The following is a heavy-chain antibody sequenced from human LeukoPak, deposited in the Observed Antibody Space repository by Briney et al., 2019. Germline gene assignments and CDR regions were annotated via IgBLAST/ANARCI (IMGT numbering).Heavy chain of an antibody. J-gene: IGHJ6*02. V-gene: IGHV1-3*01. D-gene: IGHD6-13*01. CDR2: INAGNGNT. CDR3: ARSAPDKIAAAGGGGMDV. Sequence: GASVKVPCKASGYTFTSYAMHWVRQAPGQRLEWMGWINAGNGNTKYSQKFQGRVTITRDTSASTAYMELSSLRSEDTDVYYCARSAPDKIAAAGGGGMDVWGQGTTVTVSS. CDR1: GYTFTSYA.